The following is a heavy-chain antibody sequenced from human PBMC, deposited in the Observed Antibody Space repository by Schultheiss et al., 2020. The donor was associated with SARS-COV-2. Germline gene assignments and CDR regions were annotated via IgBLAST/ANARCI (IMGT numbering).Heavy chain of an antibody. D-gene: IGHD2-2*01. V-gene: IGHV6-1*01. CDR2: TYYRSKWYN. CDR3: AREGDIVVVPAAKRAFDI. CDR1: GDSVSSNSAA. Sequence: SETLSLTCAISGDSVSSNSAAWNWIRQSPSRGLEWLGRTYYRSKWYNDYAVSVKSRITINPDTSKNQFSLQLNSVTPEDTAVYYCAREGDIVVVPAAKRAFDIWGQGTMVTVSS. J-gene: IGHJ3*02.